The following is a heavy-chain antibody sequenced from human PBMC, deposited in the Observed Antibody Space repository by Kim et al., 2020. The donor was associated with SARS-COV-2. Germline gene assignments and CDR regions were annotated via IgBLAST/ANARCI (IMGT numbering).Heavy chain of an antibody. J-gene: IGHJ2*01. Sequence: GGSLRLSCSASGFTFSSYPMQWVRQAPGRGLEYVSAISTNGDHIYYADSAKGRFTISRDNSKNTLYLQMSSLRPEDTALYYCVKQRISGDWYFDLWGRGT. CDR3: VKQRISGDWYFDL. V-gene: IGHV3-64D*06. CDR1: GFTFSSYP. CDR2: ISTNGDHI. D-gene: IGHD2-15*01.